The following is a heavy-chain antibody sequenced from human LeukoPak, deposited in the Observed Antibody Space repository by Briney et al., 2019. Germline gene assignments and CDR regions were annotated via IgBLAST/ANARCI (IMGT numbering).Heavy chain of an antibody. D-gene: IGHD6-13*01. CDR3: ARDVSWRIDY. CDR2: TYCRSRWYY. V-gene: IGHV6-1*01. Sequence: SQTLSLTCAISGDNVSSNIAAWNWVRQSPSRGLEWLWRTYCRSRWYYDYALSVRSRITINPDTSKNQCSLQLNSVTPEDTAVYYCARDVSWRIDYWGQGTLVTVSS. J-gene: IGHJ4*02. CDR1: GDNVSSNIAA.